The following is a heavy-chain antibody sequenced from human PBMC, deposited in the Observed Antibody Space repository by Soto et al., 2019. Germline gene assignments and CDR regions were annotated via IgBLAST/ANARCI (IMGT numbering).Heavy chain of an antibody. D-gene: IGHD2-2*01. Sequence: SGGSLRLSCAASGFTVSTKYMSWVRQAPGKGLEWVSSISSSSSYIYYADSVKGRFTISRDNAKNSLYLQMNSLRAEDTAVYYCARGTVGYCSSTSCSNYYYYGMDVWGQGTTVTVSS. CDR2: ISSSSSYI. V-gene: IGHV3-21*01. J-gene: IGHJ6*02. CDR1: GFTVSTKY. CDR3: ARGTVGYCSSTSCSNYYYYGMDV.